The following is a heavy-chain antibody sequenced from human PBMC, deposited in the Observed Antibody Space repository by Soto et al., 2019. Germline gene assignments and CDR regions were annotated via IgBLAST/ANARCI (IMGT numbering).Heavy chain of an antibody. CDR2: INAYNGNT. J-gene: IGHJ4*02. CDR1: CYTFTTYG. CDR3: ARDWFGVDY. D-gene: IGHD3-16*01. Sequence: GASVKVSRKASCYTFTTYGISLVRQAPGQGLEWMGWINAYNGNTNYAQKLQGRVTMTTDTSTSTAYMELRSLRSDDTAVYYCARDWFGVDYWGQGTLVTVSS. V-gene: IGHV1-18*01.